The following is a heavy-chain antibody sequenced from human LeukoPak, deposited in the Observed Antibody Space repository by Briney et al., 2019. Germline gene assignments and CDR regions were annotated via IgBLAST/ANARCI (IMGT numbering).Heavy chain of an antibody. D-gene: IGHD3-10*01. Sequence: SETLSLTCTVSGCSISTYYWSWIRQPPGKGLEWIGYIYYSGSTNYNPSLKSRVTISLDTSKNRFSLKLSSVTAADTALYYCARAGIDYFGSRTYYSPYFDYWGQGTLVTVSS. V-gene: IGHV4-59*01. CDR1: GCSISTYY. CDR2: IYYSGST. J-gene: IGHJ4*02. CDR3: ARAGIDYFGSRTYYSPYFDY.